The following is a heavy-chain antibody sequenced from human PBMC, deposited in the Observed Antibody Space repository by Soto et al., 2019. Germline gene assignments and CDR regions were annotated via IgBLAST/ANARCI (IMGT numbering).Heavy chain of an antibody. Sequence: QVQLVESGGGVVQPGRSLRLSCAASGFTFSSYAMHWVRQAPGKGLEWVAVISYDGSNKYYADSVKGRFTISRDNSKNTLYLQMNSLRAEDTAVYYCARGEYRSGSYPTRGYFDYWGQGTLVTVSS. D-gene: IGHD6-19*01. J-gene: IGHJ4*02. CDR1: GFTFSSYA. V-gene: IGHV3-30-3*01. CDR2: ISYDGSNK. CDR3: ARGEYRSGSYPTRGYFDY.